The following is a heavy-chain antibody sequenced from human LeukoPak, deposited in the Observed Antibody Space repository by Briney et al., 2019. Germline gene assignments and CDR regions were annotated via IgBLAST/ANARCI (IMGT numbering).Heavy chain of an antibody. V-gene: IGHV4-59*01. Sequence: PSETLSLTCTVSDDSMSSYYWSWIRQPPGKGLEWIGYIYYSGSTNYNPSLKSRVTISVDTSKNQFSLKLSSVTAADTAVYYCARVGATYDAFDIWGQGTMVTVSS. D-gene: IGHD1-26*01. CDR2: IYYSGST. CDR1: DDSMSSYY. J-gene: IGHJ3*02. CDR3: ARVGATYDAFDI.